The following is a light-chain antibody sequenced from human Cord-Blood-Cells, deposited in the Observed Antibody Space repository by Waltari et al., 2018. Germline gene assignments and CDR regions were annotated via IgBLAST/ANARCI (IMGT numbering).Light chain of an antibody. CDR2: DVS. CDR1: SSDVGGYNY. CDR3: CSYAGSYTWV. J-gene: IGLJ3*02. Sequence: QSALTQPRSVSGSPGQSVTISCTGTSSDVGGYNYVSWYQQHPGKAPKHMIYDVSKRPSGFPDRFSGSKSGNTASLTISGLQAEDEADYYCCSYAGSYTWVFGGGTKLTVL. V-gene: IGLV2-11*01.